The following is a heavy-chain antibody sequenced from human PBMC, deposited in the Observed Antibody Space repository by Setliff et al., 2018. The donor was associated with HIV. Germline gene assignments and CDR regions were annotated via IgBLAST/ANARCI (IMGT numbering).Heavy chain of an antibody. D-gene: IGHD6-13*01. CDR2: VYTTGGT. V-gene: IGHV4-39*07. J-gene: IGHJ4*02. Sequence: LSLTCSVSGGPISSMTDYWGWIRQPPGKGLEWIGRVYTTGGTNYNPALKSRVTMSIDTSKNQISLKLNSVTAADTATYYCARSNPGITAGLLAYWGPGTLVTVSS. CDR3: ARSNPGITAGLLAY. CDR1: GGPISSMTDY.